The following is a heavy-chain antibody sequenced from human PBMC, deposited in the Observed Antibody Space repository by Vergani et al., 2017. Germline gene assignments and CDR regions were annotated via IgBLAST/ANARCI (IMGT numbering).Heavy chain of an antibody. CDR3: ARVAPSNSEVTPTAFDV. V-gene: IGHV1-18*01. Sequence: QVQLVQSGAELKKPGALVSVSCKGSSHTFQTYGISWVRQAPGKGLEWMAWIRPYTGHTIYAQKFQDRVTMTADTSTNTAYMELRSLRSDDTAVYFCARVAPSNSEVTPTAFDVWGQGTMVTVSS. CDR1: SHTFQTYG. J-gene: IGHJ3*01. D-gene: IGHD1-1*01. CDR2: IRPYTGHT.